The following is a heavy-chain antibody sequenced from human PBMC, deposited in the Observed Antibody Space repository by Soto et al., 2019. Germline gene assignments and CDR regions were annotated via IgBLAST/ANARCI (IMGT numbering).Heavy chain of an antibody. Sequence: ASVKVSCKASGYTFTSYGISWVRQAPGQGLEWMGWISAYNGNTNYAQKLQGRVTMTTDTSTSTAYMELRGLRSDDTAVYYCALNMITFGGVIADNWFDPWGQGTLVTVSS. D-gene: IGHD3-16*02. CDR1: GYTFTSYG. CDR3: ALNMITFGGVIADNWFDP. V-gene: IGHV1-18*01. CDR2: ISAYNGNT. J-gene: IGHJ5*02.